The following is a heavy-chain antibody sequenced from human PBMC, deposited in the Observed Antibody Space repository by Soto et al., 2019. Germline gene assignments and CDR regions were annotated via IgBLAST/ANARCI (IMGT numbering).Heavy chain of an antibody. D-gene: IGHD3-22*01. J-gene: IGHJ4*02. Sequence: SETLSLTCAVSGDFMNSADHSWAWIRQPPGKGLEWIGYIHHSGNTYSNPALRSRLTMSVDRSKNQFSLKLTSVTATDTAIYYCARQVVVTSYYFDYWGPGTLVTVSS. CDR2: IHHSGNT. V-gene: IGHV4-30-2*01. CDR1: GDFMNSADHS. CDR3: ARQVVVTSYYFDY.